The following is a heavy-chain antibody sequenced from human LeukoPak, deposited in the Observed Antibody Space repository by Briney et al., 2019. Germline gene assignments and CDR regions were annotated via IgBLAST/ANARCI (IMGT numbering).Heavy chain of an antibody. V-gene: IGHV3-21*01. Sequence: NPGGSLRLSCAASGFTFSSYSMNWVRQAPGKGLEWVSSISSSSSYIYYADSVKGRFTISRDNAKNSLYLQMNSLRAEDTAVCYCARVAQNYYDSSGPDYWGQGTLVTVSS. J-gene: IGHJ4*02. CDR3: ARVAQNYYDSSGPDY. D-gene: IGHD3-22*01. CDR2: ISSSSSYI. CDR1: GFTFSSYS.